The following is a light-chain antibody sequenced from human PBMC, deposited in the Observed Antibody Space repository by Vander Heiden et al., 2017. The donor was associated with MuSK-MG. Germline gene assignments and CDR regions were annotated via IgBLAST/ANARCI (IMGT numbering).Light chain of an antibody. CDR3: QQYYGTPLT. V-gene: IGKV4-1*01. J-gene: IGKJ3*01. Sequence: DIVMTQFPDSLAVSLGERATIDCKSSQNLLYSSNNKNYLAWYQQKPGQPPRLLMYWASTRESGVPDRFTGSGSGTDFTLTISSLQAEDVAVYYCQQYYGTPLTFGHGTKVHVK. CDR1: QNLLYSSNNKNY. CDR2: WAS.